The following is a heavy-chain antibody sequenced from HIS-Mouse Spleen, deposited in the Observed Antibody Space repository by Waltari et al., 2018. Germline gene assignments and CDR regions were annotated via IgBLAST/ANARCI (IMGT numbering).Heavy chain of an antibody. CDR3: AKDLARKDSGYDAFDI. J-gene: IGHJ3*02. D-gene: IGHD5-12*01. V-gene: IGHV3-33*06. CDR2: IWYDGSNK. Sequence: QVQLVESGGGVVQPGRSLRLSCAASGFTFSSYGMHWVRQAPGKVLEWVAVIWYDGSNKYYADSVKGRFTISRDNSKNTLYLQMNSLRAEDTAVYYCAKDLARKDSGYDAFDIWGQGTMVTVSS. CDR1: GFTFSSYG.